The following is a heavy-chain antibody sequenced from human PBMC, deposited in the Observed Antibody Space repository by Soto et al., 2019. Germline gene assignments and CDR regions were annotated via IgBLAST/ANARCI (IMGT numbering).Heavy chain of an antibody. V-gene: IGHV4-31*03. D-gene: IGHD5-18*01. CDR1: GGSISSGGYY. J-gene: IGHJ5*02. Sequence: SETLSLTCTVSGGSISSGGYYWSWIRQHPGKGLEWIGYIYYSGSTYYNPSLKSRVTISVDTSKNQFSLKLSSVTAADTAVYYCARATRRGYSYGYNWFDPWGQGTLVTVSS. CDR3: ARATRRGYSYGYNWFDP. CDR2: IYYSGST.